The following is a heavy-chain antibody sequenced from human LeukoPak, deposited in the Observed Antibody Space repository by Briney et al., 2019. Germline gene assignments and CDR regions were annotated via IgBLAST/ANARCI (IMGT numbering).Heavy chain of an antibody. CDR1: GFTFSSNG. D-gene: IGHD3-9*01. V-gene: IGHV3-33*01. CDR2: IWYDGRNK. Sequence: PGSSLRLSCAAPGFTFSSNGMHWFLRAPGKGLKWLADIWYDGRNKYCADSVKGLFTNTRDNSKSTLSLQTNSLRAEDTAVYYCARAGLVRYFNSLLTHYYYYGMDVWGQGTTVTVSS. J-gene: IGHJ6*02. CDR3: ARAGLVRYFNSLLTHYYYYGMDV.